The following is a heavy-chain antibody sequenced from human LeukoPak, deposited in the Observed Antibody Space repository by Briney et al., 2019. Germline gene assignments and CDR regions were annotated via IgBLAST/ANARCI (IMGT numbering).Heavy chain of an antibody. V-gene: IGHV3-53*01. CDR2: IYTGGTT. Sequence: GGSLRLSCAVSGFTVSSNYMSWVRQAPGKGLEWVSVIYTGGTTYYADSVKGRFTISRDNSKNTLYLQMNSLRAEDTAVYYCASSSSWYSGFDYWGQGTLVTVSS. J-gene: IGHJ4*02. D-gene: IGHD6-13*01. CDR1: GFTVSSNY. CDR3: ASSSSWYSGFDY.